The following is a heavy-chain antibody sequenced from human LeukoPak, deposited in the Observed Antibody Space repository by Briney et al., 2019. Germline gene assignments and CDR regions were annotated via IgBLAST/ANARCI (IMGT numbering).Heavy chain of an antibody. J-gene: IGHJ4*02. Sequence: SETLSLTCTVSGGSISRCSYYWGWLRQPPGKGLEWIASIYYSGSIYDNPSLKSRVTISVDTSKNQFSLKLSSVTAADTAVYYCARQVSPSHPYFDYWGQGTLVTVSS. V-gene: IGHV4-39*01. D-gene: IGHD2/OR15-2a*01. CDR1: GGSISRCSYY. CDR3: ARQVSPSHPYFDY. CDR2: IYYSGSI.